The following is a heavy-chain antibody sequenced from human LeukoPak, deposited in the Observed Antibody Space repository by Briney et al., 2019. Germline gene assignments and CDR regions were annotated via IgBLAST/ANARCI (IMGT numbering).Heavy chain of an antibody. D-gene: IGHD3-10*01. CDR1: GFTFSNSA. CDR2: ISGSGGST. Sequence: GGSLRLSCAASGFTFSNSALSWVRQAPGKGLEWVSDISGSGGSTYYADSVKGRFTISRDNSKNTLYLQMNSLRAEDTAVYYCAKESFVRDPTPPPLGYWGQGTLVTVSS. J-gene: IGHJ4*02. CDR3: AKESFVRDPTPPPLGY. V-gene: IGHV3-23*01.